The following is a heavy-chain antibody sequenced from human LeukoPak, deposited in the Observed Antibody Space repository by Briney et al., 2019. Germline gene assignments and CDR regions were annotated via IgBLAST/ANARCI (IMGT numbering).Heavy chain of an antibody. CDR1: GFTFDDYA. Sequence: GGSLRLSCAASGFTFDDYAMHWVRQAPGKGLEWVSGISWNSGSIGYADSVKGRFTISRDNAKNSLYLQMNSLRAEDTALYYYAKDHYYDSRGQVAVDYWGQGTLVTVSS. CDR3: AKDHYYDSRGQVAVDY. V-gene: IGHV3-9*01. J-gene: IGHJ4*02. D-gene: IGHD3-22*01. CDR2: ISWNSGSI.